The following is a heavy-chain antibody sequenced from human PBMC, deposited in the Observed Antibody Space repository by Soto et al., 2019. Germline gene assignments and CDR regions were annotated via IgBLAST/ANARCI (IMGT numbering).Heavy chain of an antibody. CDR3: AKEVGTAVTAFPNWYFDF. D-gene: IGHD2-21*02. CDR2: ISSDGSNK. CDR1: GFTFSNHG. V-gene: IGHV3-30*18. Sequence: QVQLVESGGGVVQPGRSLRLSCAASGFTFSNHGMHWVRQAPGKGLEWVAVISSDGSNKYYADSVKGRFTISRDNSKNTLYLQMNRLRAEDTAVFYCAKEVGTAVTAFPNWYFDFWGRGTLVTVSS. J-gene: IGHJ2*01.